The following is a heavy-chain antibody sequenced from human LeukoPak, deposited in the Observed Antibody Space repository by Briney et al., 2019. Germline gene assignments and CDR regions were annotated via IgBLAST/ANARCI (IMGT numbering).Heavy chain of an antibody. J-gene: IGHJ4*02. CDR2: INPNSGGT. V-gene: IGHV1-2*02. CDR3: ARDSDIVVVPAAIEPGY. D-gene: IGHD2-2*02. Sequence: ASVKVSCKASGYTFTGYYMHWVRQAPGRGLEWMGWINPNSGGTNYAQKFQGRVTMTRDTSISTAYMELSRLRSDDTAVYYCARDSDIVVVPAAIEPGYWGQGTLVTVSS. CDR1: GYTFTGYY.